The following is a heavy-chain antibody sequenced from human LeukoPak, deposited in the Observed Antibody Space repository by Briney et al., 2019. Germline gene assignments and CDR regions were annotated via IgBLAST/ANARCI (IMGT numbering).Heavy chain of an antibody. V-gene: IGHV4-61*02. Sequence: SETLSLTCTVSGGSISSGSYYWSWIRQPAGKGLEWIGRIYTSGSTNYNPFLKSRVTISVDTSKNQFSLKLSSVTAADTAVYYCARVPRGEYSSPGEGGAFDIWGQGTMVTVSS. CDR1: GGSISSGSYY. J-gene: IGHJ3*02. D-gene: IGHD6-6*01. CDR2: IYTSGST. CDR3: ARVPRGEYSSPGEGGAFDI.